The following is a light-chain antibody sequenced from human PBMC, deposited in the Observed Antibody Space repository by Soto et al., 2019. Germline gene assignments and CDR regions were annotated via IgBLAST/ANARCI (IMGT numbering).Light chain of an antibody. J-gene: IGKJ4*01. CDR2: DAS. V-gene: IGKV1-27*01. CDR1: QGIRSD. CDR3: QNYNNAPLT. Sequence: DIQMTQSPSSLSASVGARVNIICRASQGIRSDLAWYQKKPGKVPKLLIYDASTLQSGVPSRLSGSGSGTDFTITISSLQTEDVATYYCQNYNNAPLTFGGGTKVDIK.